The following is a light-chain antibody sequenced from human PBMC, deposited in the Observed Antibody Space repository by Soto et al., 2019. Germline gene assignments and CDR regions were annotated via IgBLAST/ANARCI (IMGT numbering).Light chain of an antibody. Sequence: DIQMPQSPSSLSASVGDRVTITCQASQDISNYLNWYQQKPGKAPKLLIYDASNLETGVPSRFSGSGSSTYFTVTTGSLPPEDIPTYYCQQYDNLPLTFGGGTKVEIK. V-gene: IGKV1-33*01. J-gene: IGKJ4*01. CDR1: QDISNY. CDR2: DAS. CDR3: QQYDNLPLT.